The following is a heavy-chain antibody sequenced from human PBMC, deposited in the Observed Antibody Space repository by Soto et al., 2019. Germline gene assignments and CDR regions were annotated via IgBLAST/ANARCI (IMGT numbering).Heavy chain of an antibody. CDR1: LYSLPHHH. CDR2: INPKSGGT. Sequence: SVHVSCKPSLYSLPHHHKHWVRQAPGQGLEWLGRINPKSGGTSTAQKFQGWVTMTTDTSISTASMELTRLTSDDTAIYYCARGDSTDCSNGVCSFFYNHDMDVRG. CDR3: ARGDSTDCSNGVCSFFYNHDMDV. D-gene: IGHD2-8*01. J-gene: IGHJ6*02. V-gene: IGHV1-2*04.